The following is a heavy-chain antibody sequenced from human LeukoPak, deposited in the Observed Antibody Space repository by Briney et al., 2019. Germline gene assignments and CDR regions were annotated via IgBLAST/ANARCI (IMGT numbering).Heavy chain of an antibody. CDR2: IHYSGST. D-gene: IGHD5-24*01. Sequence: SETLSLTCAFSGGSISSHYWSWIRQPPGKGLEWIGYIHYSGSTNYNPSLKSRVTISVDTSKNQFSLRLSSVTAADTAVYYCARVIDGYNYDYWGQGTPVTVSS. CDR3: ARVIDGYNYDY. V-gene: IGHV4-59*11. CDR1: GGSISSHY. J-gene: IGHJ4*02.